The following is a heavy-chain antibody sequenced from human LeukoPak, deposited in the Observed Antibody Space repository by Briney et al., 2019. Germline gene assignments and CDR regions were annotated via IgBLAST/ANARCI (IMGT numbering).Heavy chain of an antibody. D-gene: IGHD2-2*01. Sequence: ASVRVSCKASGYTFTSYYMHWVRQAPGQGLERMGIINPSGGSTSYAQKFQGRVTMTRDTSTSTVYMELSSLRSEDTAVYYCARFRVRSSTTSRGGGNWFDPWGQGTLVTVSS. CDR3: ARFRVRSSTTSRGGGNWFDP. CDR2: INPSGGST. CDR1: GYTFTSYY. V-gene: IGHV1-46*01. J-gene: IGHJ5*02.